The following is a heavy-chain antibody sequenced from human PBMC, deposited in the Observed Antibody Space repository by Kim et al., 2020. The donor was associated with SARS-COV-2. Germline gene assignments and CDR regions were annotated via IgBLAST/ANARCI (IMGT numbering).Heavy chain of an antibody. V-gene: IGHV1-2*06. CDR3: AREAYDFWSGYLLGNYGMDV. CDR2: INPNSGGT. Sequence: ASVKVSCKASGYTFTGYYMHWVRQAPGQGLEWMGRINPNSGGTNYAQKFQGRVTMTRDTSISTAYMELSRLRSDDTAVYYCAREAYDFWSGYLLGNYGMDVWGQGTTVTVSS. J-gene: IGHJ6*02. D-gene: IGHD3-3*01. CDR1: GYTFTGYY.